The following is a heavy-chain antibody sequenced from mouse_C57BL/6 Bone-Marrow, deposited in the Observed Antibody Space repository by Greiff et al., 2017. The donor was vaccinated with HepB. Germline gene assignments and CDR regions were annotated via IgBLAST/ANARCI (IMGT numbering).Heavy chain of an antibody. CDR3: TRPSITTVVATGY. D-gene: IGHD1-1*01. V-gene: IGHV1-15*01. CDR2: IDPETGGT. Sequence: VQLQQSGAELVRPGASVTLSCKASGYTFTDYEMHWVKQTPVHGLEWIGAIDPETGGTAYNQKFKGKAILTADKSSSTAYMELRSLTSEDSAVYYCTRPSITTVVATGYWGQGTTLTVSS. J-gene: IGHJ2*01. CDR1: GYTFTDYE.